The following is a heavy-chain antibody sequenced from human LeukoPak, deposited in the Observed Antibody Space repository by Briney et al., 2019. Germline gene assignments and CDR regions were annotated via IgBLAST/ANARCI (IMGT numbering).Heavy chain of an antibody. Sequence: ASVKLSCKASRYTFTRYGISCVRQAPGQGLEWIVWITPYNGNTNYAQKLQGRVTMTTDTSTSTAYMELRSLRSDDTAVYYCARGCSSTSYYGNRGDWFDPWGQGTPVTVSS. CDR1: RYTFTRYG. CDR3: ARGCSSTSYYGNRGDWFDP. V-gene: IGHV1-18*01. D-gene: IGHD2-2*01. CDR2: ITPYNGNT. J-gene: IGHJ5*02.